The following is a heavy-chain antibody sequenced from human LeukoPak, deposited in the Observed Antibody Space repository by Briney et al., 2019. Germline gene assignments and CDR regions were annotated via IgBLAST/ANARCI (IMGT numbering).Heavy chain of an antibody. J-gene: IGHJ4*02. Sequence: GGSLRLSCAASGFTVSSNYMSWVRQAPGKGLEWVSLIYSGGSTYYAHSVQDRFTISRDNSKNTLYLQMNSLRAEDTAVYYCAREGYYDYWGQGTLVTVSP. V-gene: IGHV3-53*01. CDR3: AREGYYDY. CDR2: IYSGGST. CDR1: GFTVSSNY.